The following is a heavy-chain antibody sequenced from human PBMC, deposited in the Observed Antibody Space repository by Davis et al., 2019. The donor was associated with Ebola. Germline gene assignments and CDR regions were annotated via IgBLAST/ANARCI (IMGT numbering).Heavy chain of an antibody. D-gene: IGHD5-18*01. CDR3: ARDLGTGIQLWLLRTNWFDP. CDR2: ISSSSSTI. J-gene: IGHJ5*02. Sequence: GGSLRLSCAASGFTFSSYSMNWVRQAPGKGLEWVSYISSSSSTIYYADSVKGRFTISRDNAKNSLYLQMNSLRDEDTAVYYCARDLGTGIQLWLLRTNWFDPWGQETLVTVSS. CDR1: GFTFSSYS. V-gene: IGHV3-48*02.